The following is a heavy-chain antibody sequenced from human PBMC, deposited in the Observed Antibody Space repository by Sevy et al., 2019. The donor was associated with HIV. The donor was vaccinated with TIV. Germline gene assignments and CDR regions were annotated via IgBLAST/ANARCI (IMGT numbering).Heavy chain of an antibody. CDR1: GYTFTNYR. Sequence: ASVKVSGKASGYTFTNYRISWVRQAPGQGLEWMGWISAYNGNRNYAQKLQGRVTMTTDTSTRTAYMELRGLRSDDTAMYYCASSETSRYDPYYFEYWGQGTLVTVSS. J-gene: IGHJ4*02. CDR2: ISAYNGNR. CDR3: ASSETSRYDPYYFEY. V-gene: IGHV1-18*01. D-gene: IGHD5-12*01.